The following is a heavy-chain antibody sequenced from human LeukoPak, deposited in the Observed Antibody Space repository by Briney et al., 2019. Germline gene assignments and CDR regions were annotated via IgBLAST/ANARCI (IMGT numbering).Heavy chain of an antibody. CDR2: ISSSSSYI. CDR3: AREEDYYDSSGYLDY. Sequence: GGSLRLSCAASGFTFSSYSMNWVRQAPGKGLEWVSSISSSSSYIYYADSVKGRFTISRDNAKNSLYLQMNSLRAEDTAVYYCAREEDYYDSSGYLDYWGQGTLVIVSS. CDR1: GFTFSSYS. V-gene: IGHV3-21*01. J-gene: IGHJ4*02. D-gene: IGHD3-22*01.